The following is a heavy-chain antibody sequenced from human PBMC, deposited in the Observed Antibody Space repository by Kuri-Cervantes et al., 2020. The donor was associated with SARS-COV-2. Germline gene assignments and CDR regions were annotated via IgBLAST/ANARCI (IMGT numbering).Heavy chain of an antibody. CDR3: VRDGDHWNFDY. CDR2: ISTNGGST. Sequence: GGSLRLSCAASGFTFSSYAMHWVRQAPGKGLEYVSAISTNGGSTHYADSVKGRFTISRDNAKNMLFLQMNSLRAEDTAVYYCVRDGDHWNFDYWGQGTLVTVSS. J-gene: IGHJ4*02. V-gene: IGHV3-64*02. CDR1: GFTFSSYA. D-gene: IGHD1-1*01.